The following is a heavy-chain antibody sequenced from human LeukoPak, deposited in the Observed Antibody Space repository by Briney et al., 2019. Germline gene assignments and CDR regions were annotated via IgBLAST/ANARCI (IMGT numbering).Heavy chain of an antibody. V-gene: IGHV5-51*01. CDR1: GYSFTSYW. D-gene: IGHD3-22*01. J-gene: IGHJ4*02. Sequence: PGESLQISCKGSGYSFTSYWIGWVRQMPGKGLEWMGIIYPGDSDTRYSPSFQGQVTISADKSISTAYLQWSSLKASDTAMYYCARRKYYYDSSGYYYRGYFDYWGQGTLVTVSS. CDR3: ARRKYYYDSSGYYYRGYFDY. CDR2: IYPGDSDT.